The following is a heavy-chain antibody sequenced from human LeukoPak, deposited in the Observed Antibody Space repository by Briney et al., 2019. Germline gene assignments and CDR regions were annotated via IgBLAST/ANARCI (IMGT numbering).Heavy chain of an antibody. Sequence: ASVKVSCKAPGYTFTSYGISWVRQAPGQGLEWMGWISAYNGNTNYAQKLQGRVTMTTDTSTSTAYMELRSLRSDDTAVYYCARPYYDSSAPPYDYWGQGTLVTVSS. D-gene: IGHD3-22*01. CDR3: ARPYYDSSAPPYDY. CDR2: ISAYNGNT. V-gene: IGHV1-18*01. CDR1: GYTFTSYG. J-gene: IGHJ4*02.